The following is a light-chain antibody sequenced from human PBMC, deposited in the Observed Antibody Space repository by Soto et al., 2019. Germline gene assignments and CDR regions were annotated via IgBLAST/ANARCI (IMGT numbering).Light chain of an antibody. CDR1: TSDVGGYNY. V-gene: IGLV2-14*01. J-gene: IGLJ1*01. CDR3: SSYTSSSNYI. CDR2: EGT. Sequence: QSVLTQPASVSGSPGQSITISCTGTTSDVGGYNYVSWYQQHPGKAPKLMIYEGTKRPSGVPNRFSGSKSGKTASLTISGLQAEDEADYYCSSYTSSSNYIFGTGTKVTV.